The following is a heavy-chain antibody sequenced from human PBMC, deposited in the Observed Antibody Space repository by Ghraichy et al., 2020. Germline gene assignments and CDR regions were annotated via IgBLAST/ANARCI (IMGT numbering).Heavy chain of an antibody. J-gene: IGHJ5*02. V-gene: IGHV3-74*01. CDR3: ALLDNWFDP. CDR1: GFTFSSYW. CDR2: INSDGSST. Sequence: GESLNISCAASGFTFSSYWMHWVRQAPGKGLVWVSRINSDGSSTSYADSVKGRFTISRDNAKNTLYLQMNSLRAEDTAVYYCALLDNWFDPWGQGTLVTVSS.